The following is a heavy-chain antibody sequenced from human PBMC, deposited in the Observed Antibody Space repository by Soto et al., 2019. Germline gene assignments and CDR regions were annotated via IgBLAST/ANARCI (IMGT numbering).Heavy chain of an antibody. CDR2: IYYSGST. CDR1: GGSISSGDYY. V-gene: IGHV4-30-4*01. CDR3: ARLTPGYSSGWFIDY. J-gene: IGHJ4*02. Sequence: QVQLQESGPGLVKPSQTLSLTCTVSGGSISSGDYYWSWIRQPPEKGLEWIGYIYYSGSTYYNPSLKSRVTILVATSKNQFSLKLSSVTAADTAVYYCARLTPGYSSGWFIDYWGQGTLVTVSS. D-gene: IGHD6-19*01.